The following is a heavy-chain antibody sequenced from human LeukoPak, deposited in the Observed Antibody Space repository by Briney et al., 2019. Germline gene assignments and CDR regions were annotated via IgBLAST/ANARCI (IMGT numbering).Heavy chain of an antibody. D-gene: IGHD5-18*01. CDR2: IYYSGST. J-gene: IGHJ4*02. Sequence: KPSETLSLTCTVSGGSISSYYWSWIRQPPGKGLEWIGYIYYSGSTNYNPSLKSRVTISVDTSKNQFSLNLSSVTAADTAVYFCARVAGYSSDYWGQGTLVTVSS. CDR3: ARVAGYSSDY. V-gene: IGHV4-59*01. CDR1: GGSISSYY.